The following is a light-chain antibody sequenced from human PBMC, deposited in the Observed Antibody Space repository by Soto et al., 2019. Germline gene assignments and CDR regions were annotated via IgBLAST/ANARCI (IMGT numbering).Light chain of an antibody. Sequence: EIVMTQSPASLSVSPGERATLSCRASQSVSSNLAWYQPKPGQAPRLLIYGASTRATGIPARFSGSGSGTDFTLTISSLQSEDFAVYDCQQYNNWPLTFSQGTRLEIK. V-gene: IGKV3-15*01. CDR1: QSVSSN. J-gene: IGKJ5*01. CDR3: QQYNNWPLT. CDR2: GAS.